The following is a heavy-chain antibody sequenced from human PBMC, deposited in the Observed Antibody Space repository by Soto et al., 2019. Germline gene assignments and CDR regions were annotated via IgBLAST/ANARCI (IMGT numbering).Heavy chain of an antibody. Sequence: QVQLVQSGAEVKKPGASVKVSCKASGYTFTSYYMHWVRQAPGQGLEWMGIINPSGGSTSYAQKCQGRVTVSRDTSTSTGYMELSSLRSEDTAVYYCARVYCSGGSCYSIDYWGQGTLVTVSS. J-gene: IGHJ4*02. CDR2: INPSGGST. CDR3: ARVYCSGGSCYSIDY. CDR1: GYTFTSYY. D-gene: IGHD2-15*01. V-gene: IGHV1-46*03.